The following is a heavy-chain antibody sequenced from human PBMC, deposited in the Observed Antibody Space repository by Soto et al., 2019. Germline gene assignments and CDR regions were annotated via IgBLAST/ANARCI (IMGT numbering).Heavy chain of an antibody. J-gene: IGHJ6*03. Sequence: ASVKVSCKASGYTFTSYAMHWVRQAPGQRLEWMGWINAGNGKTKYSQKFQGRVTITRDTSASTAYMELSSLRSEDTAVYYCASSSGGSCRQNCKYYYYYMDVWGKGTTVTVSS. CDR3: ASSSGGSCRQNCKYYYYYMDV. CDR2: INAGNGKT. D-gene: IGHD2-15*01. V-gene: IGHV1-3*01. CDR1: GYTFTSYA.